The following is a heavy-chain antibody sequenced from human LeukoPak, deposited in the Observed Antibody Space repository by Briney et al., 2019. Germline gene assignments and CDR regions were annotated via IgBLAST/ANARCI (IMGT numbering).Heavy chain of an antibody. D-gene: IGHD2/OR15-2a*01. CDR1: GYTFTSYG. CDR2: INPNSGGT. Sequence: GASVKVSFKASGYTFTSYGISWVRPPPGQGLEGMGWINPNSGGTNYAQSFKGRVTMTRDTSVGTAYMELSRLTSDDTAIYYCARDGEFYFGKNFFDMWGQGTMVTVSS. CDR3: ARDGEFYFGKNFFDM. V-gene: IGHV1-2*02. J-gene: IGHJ3*02.